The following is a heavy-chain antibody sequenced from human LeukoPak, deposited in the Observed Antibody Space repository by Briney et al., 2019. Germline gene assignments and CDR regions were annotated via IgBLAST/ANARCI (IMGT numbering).Heavy chain of an antibody. Sequence: ASVKVSCKASGYTFTSYAMHWVRQAPGQRLEWMGWINAGNGNTKYSQKFQGRVTITTDESTSTAYMELSSLRSEDTAVYYCARDHNDFWSGYTHNWYFDLWGRGTLVTVSS. J-gene: IGHJ2*01. D-gene: IGHD3-3*01. CDR3: ARDHNDFWSGYTHNWYFDL. CDR1: GYTFTSYA. V-gene: IGHV1-3*01. CDR2: INAGNGNT.